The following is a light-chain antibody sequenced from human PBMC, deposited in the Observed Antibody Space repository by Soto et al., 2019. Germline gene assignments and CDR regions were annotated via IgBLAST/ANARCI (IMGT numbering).Light chain of an antibody. CDR1: QGITSW. V-gene: IGKV1-12*01. CDR3: QQAATFPLI. CDR2: AAS. Sequence: DIQMTQSPSSVSAFVGDSVTITCRASQGITSWLAWYQQKPGKAPELLIYAASSLQSGVPSRFSGSGSGTDFTLTISSLQPEDSATYYXQQAATFPLIFGGGTKVEIK. J-gene: IGKJ4*01.